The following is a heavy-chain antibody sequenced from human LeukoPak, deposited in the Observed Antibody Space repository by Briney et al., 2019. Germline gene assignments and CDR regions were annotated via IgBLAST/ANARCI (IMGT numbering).Heavy chain of an antibody. V-gene: IGHV1-46*01. Sequence: ASVKVSCKASGHTFTSYYMHWVRQAPGQGLEWMGIINPSGGSTSYAQKFQGRVTMTRDMSTSTVYMELSSLRSEDTAVYYCARDHSGYYGYWGQGTLVTVSS. D-gene: IGHD3-22*01. J-gene: IGHJ4*02. CDR3: ARDHSGYYGY. CDR2: INPSGGST. CDR1: GHTFTSYY.